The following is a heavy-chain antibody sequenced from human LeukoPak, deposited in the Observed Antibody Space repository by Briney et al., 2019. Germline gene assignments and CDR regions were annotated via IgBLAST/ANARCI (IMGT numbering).Heavy chain of an antibody. CDR2: ISSSGSTT. D-gene: IGHD5-12*01. CDR1: GFTFSSYA. J-gene: IGHJ4*01. Sequence: PGGSLRLSCAASGFTFSSYAMSWGRHAPGKGLGWIAYISSSGSTTKYADSVKGRFTMSRDNAKNAVYMEMNSLRVEDTAVYYCARDRGWDGYGYAFLDYWGHGTLVTVSS. V-gene: IGHV3-48*03. CDR3: ARDRGWDGYGYAFLDY.